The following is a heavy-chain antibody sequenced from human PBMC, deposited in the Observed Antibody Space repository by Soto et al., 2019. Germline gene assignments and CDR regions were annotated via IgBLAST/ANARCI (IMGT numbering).Heavy chain of an antibody. V-gene: IGHV4-39*01. Sequence: QLLQESGPVLVTPSETLSLTCAVSGASISESSHYWAWISQPPGKGLQWIASLYYPGRANYHPPLRSRLTLPIDTSRDQSALNLSPVTAADMAVDFCARHLGNSVDWAFDFWCKGSLVPVSS. CDR2: LYYPGRA. CDR3: ARHLGNSVDWAFDF. CDR1: GASISESSHY. D-gene: IGHD2-21*01. J-gene: IGHJ1*01.